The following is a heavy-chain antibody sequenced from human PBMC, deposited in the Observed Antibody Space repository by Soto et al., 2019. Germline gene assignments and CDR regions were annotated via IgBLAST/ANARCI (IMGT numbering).Heavy chain of an antibody. D-gene: IGHD2-15*01. CDR1: GFTFSSYA. V-gene: IGHV3-23*01. J-gene: IGHJ6*02. CDR2: ISGSGGST. Sequence: GSLRLSCAASGFTFSSYAMSWVRQAPGKGLEWVSAISGSGGSTYYADSVKGRFTISRDNSKNTLYLQMNSLRAEDTAVYYCAKDRGYCSGGSCYPVRYYYYGMDVWGQGTTVTVSS. CDR3: AKDRGYCSGGSCYPVRYYYYGMDV.